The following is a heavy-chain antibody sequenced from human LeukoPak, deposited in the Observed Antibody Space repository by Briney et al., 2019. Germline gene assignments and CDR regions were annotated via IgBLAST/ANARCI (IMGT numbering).Heavy chain of an antibody. CDR3: TRGLGIGYFDS. Sequence: GGSLRLSCAASGFTFSSYSMNWVRQAPGKGLEWVSSITSSSSYIYYADSVKGRFTISRDNAKNSLYLQMNSLRAEDTAVYFCTRGLGIGYFDSWGQGTLVTVSS. V-gene: IGHV3-21*01. J-gene: IGHJ4*02. CDR2: ITSSSSYI. CDR1: GFTFSSYS. D-gene: IGHD7-27*01.